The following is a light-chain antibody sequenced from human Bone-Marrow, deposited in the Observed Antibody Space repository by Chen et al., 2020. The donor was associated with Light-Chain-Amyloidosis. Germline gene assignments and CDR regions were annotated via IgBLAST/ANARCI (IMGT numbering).Light chain of an antibody. Sequence: QSALTQPASVSGSPGQSITISCAGTSSDVGGYNFVSWYQQNAGKVPRLIIYEVNHRPSGVSSRFSASKSGNTASLTISGLQTEVEGDYYCSSYRSGSYVLFGGGTKLTVL. CDR1: SSDVGGYNF. V-gene: IGLV2-14*01. CDR3: SSYRSGSYVL. CDR2: EVN. J-gene: IGLJ2*01.